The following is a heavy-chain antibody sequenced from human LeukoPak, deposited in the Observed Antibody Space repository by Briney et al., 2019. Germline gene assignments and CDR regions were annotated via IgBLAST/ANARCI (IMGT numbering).Heavy chain of an antibody. J-gene: IGHJ4*02. Sequence: GGSLRLSCAASGFTVSSNYMSWVRQAPGKGLEWVSYISSSGSTIYYADSVKGRFTISRDNAKNSLYLQMNSLRAEDTAVYYCARVYEATLDYWGQGTLVTVSS. D-gene: IGHD3-16*01. V-gene: IGHV3-11*04. CDR1: GFTVSSNY. CDR2: ISSSGSTI. CDR3: ARVYEATLDY.